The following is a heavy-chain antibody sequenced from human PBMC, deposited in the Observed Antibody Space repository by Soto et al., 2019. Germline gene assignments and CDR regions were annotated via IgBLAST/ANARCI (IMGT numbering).Heavy chain of an antibody. Sequence: PSETLSLTYPVSGGSISSGGDYWGWIRQHPERGLEWIGYIHHSGTTYYNPSLRSRLTISLDSSKNQFSLQLSSVTAADTAVYYCARYCFGSGSYSNLFDYWGQGTLVTVSS. CDR2: IHHSGTT. CDR1: GGSISSGGDY. D-gene: IGHD3-10*01. J-gene: IGHJ4*01. V-gene: IGHV4-31*03. CDR3: ARYCFGSGSYSNLFDY.